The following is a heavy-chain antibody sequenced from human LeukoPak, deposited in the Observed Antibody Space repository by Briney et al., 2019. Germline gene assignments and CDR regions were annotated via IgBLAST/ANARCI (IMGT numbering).Heavy chain of an antibody. J-gene: IGHJ3*02. D-gene: IGHD2-15*01. CDR2: ISGSGGST. CDR1: GFTFSSYA. CDR3: AKDEGVVVVAASGAEFFDI. V-gene: IGHV3-23*01. Sequence: PGGSLRLSCAASGFTFSSYAMSWVRQAPGKGLELVSAISGSGGSTYYADSVKGRFTISRDNSKNTLYLQMNSLRAEDTAVYYCAKDEGVVVVAASGAEFFDIWGQGTMVTVSS.